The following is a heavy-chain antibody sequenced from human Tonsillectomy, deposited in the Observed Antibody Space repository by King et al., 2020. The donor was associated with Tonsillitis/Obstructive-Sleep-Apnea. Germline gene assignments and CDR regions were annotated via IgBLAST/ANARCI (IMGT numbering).Heavy chain of an antibody. J-gene: IGHJ4*02. Sequence: VQLVESGGGLIQPGGSLRLSYAASGFTVSSNYMSWVRQAPGKGLEWGSVIYSGGSTYYADSVKGRFTISRDNSKNTLYLQMNSLRAEDTAVYYCALSTVTTAWFDYWGQGTLVTVSS. CDR2: IYSGGST. CDR3: ALSTVTTAWFDY. D-gene: IGHD4-17*01. V-gene: IGHV3-53*01. CDR1: GFTVSSNY.